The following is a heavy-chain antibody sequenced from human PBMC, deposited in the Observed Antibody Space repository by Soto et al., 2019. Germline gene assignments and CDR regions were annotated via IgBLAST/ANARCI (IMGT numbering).Heavy chain of an antibody. CDR3: AHRLSLTLYGTSGYIFDY. V-gene: IGHV2-5*01. J-gene: IGHJ4*02. Sequence: QITLNESGPTLVRPTQTLTLTCTFSGFSLSTSGVGVAWIRQPPGKALEWLALIYWNDDKRYSPSLKSRLTIAKDTSKNQVVLTMTNIDPVDTATYYFAHRLSLTLYGTSGYIFDYWGQGTLVTVSS. D-gene: IGHD3-9*01. CDR2: IYWNDDK. CDR1: GFSLSTSGVG.